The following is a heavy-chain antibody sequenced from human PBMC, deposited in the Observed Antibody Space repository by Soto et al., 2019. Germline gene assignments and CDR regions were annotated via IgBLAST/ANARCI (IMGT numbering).Heavy chain of an antibody. V-gene: IGHV3-23*01. Sequence: EVQLLASGGGLVQPGGSLRLSCATSGFTFSSYAMAWVRQAPGKGLEWVSAISGSGGITYHAASVKGRFSISRDNSRNMLYLQMNGLGAEDTAVYYCARAAHYDFWSGYYYMDVWGIGTTVTVSS. CDR1: GFTFSSYA. CDR3: ARAAHYDFWSGYYYMDV. D-gene: IGHD3-3*01. J-gene: IGHJ6*03. CDR2: ISGSGGIT.